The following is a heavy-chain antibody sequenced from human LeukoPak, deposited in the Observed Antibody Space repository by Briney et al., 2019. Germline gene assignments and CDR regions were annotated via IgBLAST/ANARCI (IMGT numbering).Heavy chain of an antibody. CDR1: GFTFSSHG. CDR2: IWYDGSNK. CDR3: ARSIAAAAPFDY. Sequence: PGGSLRLSCAASGFTFSSHGMHWVRQAPGKGLEWVAVIWYDGSNKYYADSVKGRFTISRDNSKNTLYLQMNSLRAEDTAVYYCARSIAAAAPFDYWGQGTLVTVSS. V-gene: IGHV3-33*01. J-gene: IGHJ4*02. D-gene: IGHD6-13*01.